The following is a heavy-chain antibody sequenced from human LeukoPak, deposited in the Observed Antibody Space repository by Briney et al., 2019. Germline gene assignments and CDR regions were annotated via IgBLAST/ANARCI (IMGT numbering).Heavy chain of an antibody. CDR1: GFTFSDYS. Sequence: GGSLRLSCAASGFTFSDYSMNWVRQAPGKGLEWGSSISSSSSYIYYADSVKGRFTISRDNAKTSLYLQMNSLRAEDTAVYYCARGGVTASLITFGGALRWGQGTMVTVSS. J-gene: IGHJ3*01. V-gene: IGHV3-21*01. CDR2: ISSSSSYI. D-gene: IGHD3-16*01. CDR3: ARGGVTASLITFGGALR.